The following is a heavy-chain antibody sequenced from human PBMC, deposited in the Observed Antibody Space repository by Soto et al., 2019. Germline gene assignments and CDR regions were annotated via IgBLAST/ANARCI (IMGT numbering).Heavy chain of an antibody. J-gene: IGHJ4*02. CDR3: ARDGGYSYGYDY. V-gene: IGHV4-61*01. CDR2: IYYSGST. CDR1: GGSVSSGSYY. D-gene: IGHD5-18*01. Sequence: QVQLQESGPGLVKPSETLSLTCTVSGGSVSSGSYYWSWIRQPPGKGLEWIGYIYYSGSTNYNPSLKSRVTLSVDTSKNQFSLKLSSVTAADTAVYYCARDGGYSYGYDYWGQGTLVTVSS.